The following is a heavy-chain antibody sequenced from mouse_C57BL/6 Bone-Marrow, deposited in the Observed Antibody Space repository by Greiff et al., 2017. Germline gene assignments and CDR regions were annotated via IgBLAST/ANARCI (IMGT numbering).Heavy chain of an antibody. V-gene: IGHV5-12*01. CDR2: ISNGGGST. J-gene: IGHJ4*01. CDR1: GFTFSDYY. CDR3: ARHRDGYYYAMDY. D-gene: IGHD2-3*01. Sequence: EVKVVESGGGLVQPGGSLKLSCAASGFTFSDYYMYWVRQTPEKRLEWVAYISNGGGSTYYPDTVKGRFTISRDNAKNTLYLQMSRLKSEDTAMYYCARHRDGYYYAMDYWGQGTSVTVSS.